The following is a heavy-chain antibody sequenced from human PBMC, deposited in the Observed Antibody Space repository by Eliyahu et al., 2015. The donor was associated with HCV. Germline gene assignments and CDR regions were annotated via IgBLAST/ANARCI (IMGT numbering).Heavy chain of an antibody. D-gene: IGHD3-3*01. CDR3: ARVPFWSGYYTLHFDY. Sequence: QVQLQQWGAGLLKPSETLSLTCAVYGGSFSGYYWXWIRQPPGKGLEWIGEXNHSGSTNYNPSLKSRVTISVDTSKNQFSLKLSSVTAADTAVYYCARVPFWSGYYTLHFDYWGQGTLVTVSS. CDR1: GGSFSGYY. J-gene: IGHJ4*02. CDR2: XNHSGST. V-gene: IGHV4-34*01.